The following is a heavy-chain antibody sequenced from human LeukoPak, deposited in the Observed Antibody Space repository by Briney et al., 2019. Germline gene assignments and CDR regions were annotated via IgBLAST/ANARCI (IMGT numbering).Heavy chain of an antibody. V-gene: IGHV1-24*01. Sequence: ASVKVSCKVSGYTLTELSMHWVRQAPGKGLEWMGGFDPEDGETIYAQKFQGRVTMTEDTSTDTAYMELSSLRSEDTAVYYCATARYYYDSSGAFDIWGQGTMVTVSS. CDR1: GYTLTELS. J-gene: IGHJ3*02. CDR2: FDPEDGET. CDR3: ATARYYYDSSGAFDI. D-gene: IGHD3-22*01.